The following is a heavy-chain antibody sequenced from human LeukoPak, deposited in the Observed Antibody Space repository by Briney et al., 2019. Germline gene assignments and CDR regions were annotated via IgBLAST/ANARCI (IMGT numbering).Heavy chain of an antibody. V-gene: IGHV4-4*07. Sequence: SETLSLTCTVSGGSISSYYWSWIRQPAGKGLEWIGRIYTSGSTNYNPSLKSRVTMSVDTSKNQFSLKLSSVTAAETAVYYCARERLVVVPAAIRDAFDIWGQGTMVTVSS. CDR1: GGSISSYY. D-gene: IGHD2-2*02. J-gene: IGHJ3*02. CDR2: IYTSGST. CDR3: ARERLVVVPAAIRDAFDI.